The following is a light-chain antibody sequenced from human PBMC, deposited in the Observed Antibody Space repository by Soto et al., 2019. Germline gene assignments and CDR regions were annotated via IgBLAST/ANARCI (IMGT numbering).Light chain of an antibody. CDR2: EVS. Sequence: QSSLTQPPSASGSPGPSVTISCTGTSSDVGGYNYVSWYPQHPGKAPKVMMYEVSKRPSGVPDRFSGSKSGNTASLTVSGLQAEDEADYYCSSYGGTNSLKVFGGGTKLTVL. CDR1: SSDVGGYNY. CDR3: SSYGGTNSLKV. J-gene: IGLJ2*01. V-gene: IGLV2-8*01.